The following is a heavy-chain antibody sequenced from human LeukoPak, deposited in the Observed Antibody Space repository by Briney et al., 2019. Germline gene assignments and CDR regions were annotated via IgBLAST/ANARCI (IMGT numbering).Heavy chain of an antibody. D-gene: IGHD2-15*01. CDR2: IYTSGYT. CDR1: GDSISYYH. V-gene: IGHV4-4*07. Sequence: HSETLSLTCSVSGDSISYYHWAWVRQPAGRALEWIGRIYTSGYTHYNPSVRGRASIAIDTSENQFSLTLTSMTAADTAVYYCARDFDCTGGSCYYVDVWGQGTTVTVSS. CDR3: ARDFDCTGGSCYYVDV. J-gene: IGHJ6*02.